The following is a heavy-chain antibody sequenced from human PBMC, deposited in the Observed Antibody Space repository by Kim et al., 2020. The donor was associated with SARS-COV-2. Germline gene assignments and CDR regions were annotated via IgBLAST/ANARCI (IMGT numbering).Heavy chain of an antibody. V-gene: IGHV3-48*02. D-gene: IGHD4-4*01. J-gene: IGHJ4*02. Sequence: AGSGKGRFTSSRDNAKNSLYLQMNSLRDEDTALYYCARVSYDYRSRAFDYWGQGILVTVSS. CDR3: ARVSYDYRSRAFDY.